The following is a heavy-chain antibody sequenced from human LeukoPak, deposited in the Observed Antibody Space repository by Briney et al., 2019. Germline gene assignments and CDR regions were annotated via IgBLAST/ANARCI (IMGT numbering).Heavy chain of an antibody. D-gene: IGHD6-13*01. V-gene: IGHV3-23*01. Sequence: PGGSLRLSCAASGFTFSSYAMSWVRQAPGKGLEWVSAISGSGGSTYYADSVKGRFTIPRDNSKNTLYLQMNSLRAEDTAVYYCAKDGVAAAGTYLEYFQHWGQGTLVTVSS. CDR1: GFTFSSYA. CDR3: AKDGVAAAGTYLEYFQH. CDR2: ISGSGGST. J-gene: IGHJ1*01.